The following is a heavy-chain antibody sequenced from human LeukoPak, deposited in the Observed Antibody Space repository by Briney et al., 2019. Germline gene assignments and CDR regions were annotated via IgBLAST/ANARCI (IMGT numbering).Heavy chain of an antibody. CDR2: INHSGST. CDR3: ARDSDTAMVPDAFDI. Sequence: SETLSLTCAVYGGSFSGYYWSWIRQPPGKGLEWIGEINHSGSTNYNPSLKSRVTISVDTSKDQFSLKLSSVTAADTAVYYCARDSDTAMVPDAFDIWGQGTMVTVSS. D-gene: IGHD5-18*01. V-gene: IGHV4-34*01. CDR1: GGSFSGYY. J-gene: IGHJ3*02.